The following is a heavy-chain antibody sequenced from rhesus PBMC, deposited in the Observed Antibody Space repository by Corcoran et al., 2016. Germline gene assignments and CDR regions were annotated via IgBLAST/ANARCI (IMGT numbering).Heavy chain of an antibody. CDR3: TRNSNYQDKLGYYFDY. Sequence: EVQLAESGGGLVQPGGSLRLSCAASGFTVSSYWMSWVRQAPGKGLEWLSDIYGSTMYYGDSVKGRFTFSRDNAKNSLYLQMNSLRAEDTAVYYCTRNSNYQDKLGYYFDYWGQGVLVTVSS. V-gene: IGHV3-11*01. D-gene: IGHD4-23*01. J-gene: IGHJ4*01. CDR2: IYGSTM. CDR1: GFTVSSYW.